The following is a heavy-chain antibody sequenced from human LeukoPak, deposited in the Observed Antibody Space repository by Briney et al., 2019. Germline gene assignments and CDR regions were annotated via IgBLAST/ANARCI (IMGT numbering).Heavy chain of an antibody. CDR1: GGTFSSYA. Sequence: SVKVSCKASGGTFSSYANSWVRQAPGQGLEWMGRIIPILGIANYAQKFQGRVTITADKSTSTAYMELSSLRSEDTAVYYCARDDGDYVRFDYWGQGTLVTVSS. CDR3: ARDDGDYVRFDY. J-gene: IGHJ4*02. CDR2: IIPILGIA. V-gene: IGHV1-69*04. D-gene: IGHD4-17*01.